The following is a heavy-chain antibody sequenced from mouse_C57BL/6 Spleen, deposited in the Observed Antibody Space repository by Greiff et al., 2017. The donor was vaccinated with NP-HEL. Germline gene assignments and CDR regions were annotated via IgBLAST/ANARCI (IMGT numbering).Heavy chain of an antibody. Sequence: QVQLQQPGAELVKPGASVKMSCKASGYTFTSYWITWVKQRPGQGLEWIGDIYPGSGSTNYNVKFKSKATLTVDTSSSTAYMQLSSLTSEDSAVYYCARRAYGKGHAMDYWGQGTSVTVSS. J-gene: IGHJ4*01. V-gene: IGHV1-55*01. CDR1: GYTFTSYW. CDR3: ARRAYGKGHAMDY. CDR2: IYPGSGST. D-gene: IGHD2-1*01.